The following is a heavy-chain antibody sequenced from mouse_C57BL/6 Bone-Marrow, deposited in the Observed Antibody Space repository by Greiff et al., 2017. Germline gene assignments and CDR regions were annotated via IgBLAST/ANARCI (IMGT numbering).Heavy chain of an antibody. CDR2: IHPNSGST. D-gene: IGHD1-1*01. CDR3: ARRASTVVAPFDY. V-gene: IGHV1-64*01. CDR1: GYTFTSYW. Sequence: VQLQQPGAELVKPGASVKLSCKASGYTFTSYWMRWVKQRPGQGLEWIGMIHPNSGSTNYNEKFKSKATLTVDTSSSTAYMQLSSLTSEDAAVYYCARRASTVVAPFDYWGQGTT. J-gene: IGHJ2*01.